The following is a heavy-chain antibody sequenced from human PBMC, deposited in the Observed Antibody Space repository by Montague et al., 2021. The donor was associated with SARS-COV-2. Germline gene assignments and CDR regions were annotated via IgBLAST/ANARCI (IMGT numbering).Heavy chain of an antibody. Sequence: ETLSLTCTVSGGSISSNNYYWDWIRQPPGKGLEWIGSIYDSGSTYYDPSLKSRVTISVDTSKNHFSLKLNSVTAADTAVYYCARRGRKLLPVATTIGGFDIWGQGTMVTVSS. CDR2: IYDSGST. CDR3: ARRGRKLLPVATTIGGFDI. V-gene: IGHV4-39*02. D-gene: IGHD5-12*01. J-gene: IGHJ3*02. CDR1: GGSISSNNYY.